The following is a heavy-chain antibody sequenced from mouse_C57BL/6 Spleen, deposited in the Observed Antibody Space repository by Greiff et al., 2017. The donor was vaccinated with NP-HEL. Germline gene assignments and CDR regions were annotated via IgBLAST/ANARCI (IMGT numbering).Heavy chain of an antibody. D-gene: IGHD2-3*01. Sequence: SGPELVKPGASVKISCKASGYAFSSSWMNWVKQRPGKGLEWIGRIYPGDGDTNYNGKFKGKATLTADKSSSTAYRQLSSLTSEDSAVYFCARSMMGRSYFDYWGQGTTLTVSS. J-gene: IGHJ2*01. CDR2: IYPGDGDT. CDR3: ARSMMGRSYFDY. CDR1: GYAFSSSW. V-gene: IGHV1-82*01.